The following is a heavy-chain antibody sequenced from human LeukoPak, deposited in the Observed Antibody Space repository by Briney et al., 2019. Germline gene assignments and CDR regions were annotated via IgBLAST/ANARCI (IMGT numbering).Heavy chain of an antibody. CDR2: MNPNSGNT. CDR3: ARGVVLWELHPPYYYMDV. J-gene: IGHJ6*03. V-gene: IGHV1-8*01. CDR1: GYTFTSYD. D-gene: IGHD1-26*01. Sequence: ASVKVSCKASGYTFTSYDINWVRQATGQGLEWMVWMNPNSGNTGYAQKFQGRVTMTRNTSISTAYMELSSLRSEDTAVYYCARGVVLWELHPPYYYMDVWGKGTTVTVSS.